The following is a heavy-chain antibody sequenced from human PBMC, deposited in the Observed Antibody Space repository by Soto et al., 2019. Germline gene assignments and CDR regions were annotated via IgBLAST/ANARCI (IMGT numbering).Heavy chain of an antibody. D-gene: IGHD3-3*01. CDR3: ARPKRSGYDRGDSYYHTMDV. CDR2: ILPMFGAV. V-gene: IGHV1-69*06. CDR1: GGTSSNFV. J-gene: IGHJ6*02. Sequence: QVQLVQSGTEVKKSGSSVKVSCRASGGTSSNFVITWVRQVPGQGLEWLGGILPMFGAVKYAQKFQDRLMITADRSTETAAMELGSVRSEETAVYYCARPKRSGYDRGDSYYHTMDVWGHGTTVTVS.